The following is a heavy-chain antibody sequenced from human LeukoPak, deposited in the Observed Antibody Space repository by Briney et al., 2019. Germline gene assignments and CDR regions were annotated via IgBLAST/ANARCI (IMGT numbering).Heavy chain of an antibody. CDR1: GFSYITYG. D-gene: IGHD1-1*01. J-gene: IGHJ5*02. CDR2: ISGNGVTT. V-gene: IGHV3-23*01. CDR3: ARGGTTQNNNWFDP. Sequence: GGSLRLSCAASGFSYITYGMSWVRQAPGKGLEWVSDISGNGVTTDYADSEKGRFTISRDNSKNTLYLQMSSLRAEDTAVYYCARGGTTQNNNWFDPWGQGTLVTVSS.